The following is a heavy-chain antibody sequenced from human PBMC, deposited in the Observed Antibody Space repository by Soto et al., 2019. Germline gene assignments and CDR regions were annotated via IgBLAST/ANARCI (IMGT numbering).Heavy chain of an antibody. CDR3: AADATAWQQMVPSDY. Sequence: SVEVSCKASGFTFTSSAFQWVRQARGQRLEWIGWIAVGSGYTNYAQRFQDRVTLTRDMSTATTYMELSRLTSEDTAIYYCAADATAWQQMVPSDYWGQGTLVTVSS. CDR1: GFTFTSSA. V-gene: IGHV1-58*01. D-gene: IGHD2-8*01. J-gene: IGHJ4*02. CDR2: IAVGSGYT.